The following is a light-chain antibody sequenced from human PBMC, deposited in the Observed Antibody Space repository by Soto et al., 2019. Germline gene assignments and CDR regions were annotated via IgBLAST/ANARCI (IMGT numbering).Light chain of an antibody. CDR2: KAS. CDR3: QQYKSYST. V-gene: IGKV1-5*03. J-gene: IGKJ4*01. CDR1: QSISSW. Sequence: DIQMTQSPSTLSASVGDRVTITCRASQSISSWLAWYQQKAGQAPKLLIYKASTLDSGVPSRFSGSGSGTEFTLTISSLQPDDFAIYYCQQYKSYSTFGGGTKVEIK.